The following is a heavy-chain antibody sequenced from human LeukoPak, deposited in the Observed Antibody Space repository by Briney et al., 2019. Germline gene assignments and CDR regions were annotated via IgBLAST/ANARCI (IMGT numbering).Heavy chain of an antibody. CDR1: RGTFSSYA. D-gene: IGHD3-22*01. V-gene: IGHV1-69*13. CDR3: ARDSHLTMIVVARTPADYYYYGMDV. Sequence: SVKVSCKASRGTFSSYAISWVRQAPGQGLEWIGGIIPIFGTANYAQKFQGRVTITADESTSTAYMELSSLRSEDTAVYYCARDSHLTMIVVARTPADYYYYGMDVWGQGTTVTVSS. CDR2: IIPIFGTA. J-gene: IGHJ6*02.